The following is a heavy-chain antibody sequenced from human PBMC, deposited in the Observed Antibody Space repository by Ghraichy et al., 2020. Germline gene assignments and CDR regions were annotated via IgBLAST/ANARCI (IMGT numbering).Heavy chain of an antibody. CDR3: AERAGRAATTTSDY. V-gene: IGHV3-23*01. CDR1: GFVFDTYD. J-gene: IGHJ4*02. D-gene: IGHD4-11*01. CDR2: ISPSGNTP. Sequence: GESLNISCAASGFVFDTYDMSWVRQAPGKGLEWVSAISPSGNTPYYADSVKGRFTISRDNSKNTVYLQMNSLRADDTATYHCAERAGRAATTTSDYWGQGALVTISS.